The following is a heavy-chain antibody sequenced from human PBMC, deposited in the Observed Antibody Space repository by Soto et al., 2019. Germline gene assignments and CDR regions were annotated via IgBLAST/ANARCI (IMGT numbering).Heavy chain of an antibody. CDR2: IYWDDDK. CDR1: GFSLSTSEVG. D-gene: IGHD6-19*01. V-gene: IGHV2-5*02. J-gene: IGHJ4*02. Sequence: QITLKESGPSLVKPTQTLTLTCTISGFSLSTSEVGVGWIRQPPGKALECLALIYWDDDKRYSPSLKTKLTITKASFKNQVAVTKSSMNPVDTAAYLCAHGCAWYYFNSCGQGTLVTASS. CDR3: AHGCAWYYFNS.